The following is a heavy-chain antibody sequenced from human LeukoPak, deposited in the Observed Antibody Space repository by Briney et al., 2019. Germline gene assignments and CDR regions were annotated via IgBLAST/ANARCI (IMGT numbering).Heavy chain of an antibody. CDR3: ARVDSGRYYGHDY. D-gene: IGHD1-26*01. J-gene: IGHJ4*02. V-gene: IGHV1-24*01. CDR1: GYTLTELS. CDR2: FDPEDGET. Sequence: ASVKVSCKVSGYTLTELSMHWVRQAPGKGLEWMGGFDPEDGETIYAQKFQGRVTMTTDTSTSTAYMELRSLRSDDTAMYYCARVDSGRYYGHDYWGQGTLVTVTS.